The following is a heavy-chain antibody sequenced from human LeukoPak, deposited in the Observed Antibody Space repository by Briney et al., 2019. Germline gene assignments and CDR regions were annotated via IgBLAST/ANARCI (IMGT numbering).Heavy chain of an antibody. J-gene: IGHJ4*02. D-gene: IGHD6-13*01. CDR3: AREVVAAAEVDY. CDR2: IYYSGST. Sequence: KPSETLSLTCTVSGGSISSYYWSWIRQPPGKGLEWIGYIYYSGSTSYNPSLKSRVTISIDTSKSQFYLTLNSVTAADTAVYYCAREVVAAAEVDYWGQGTLVTVSS. CDR1: GGSISSYY. V-gene: IGHV4-59*12.